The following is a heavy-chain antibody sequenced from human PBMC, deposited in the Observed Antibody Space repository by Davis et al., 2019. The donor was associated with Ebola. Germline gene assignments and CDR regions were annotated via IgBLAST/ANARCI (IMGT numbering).Heavy chain of an antibody. CDR3: ARARGPSYFDY. J-gene: IGHJ4*02. CDR2: ISGSGGST. CDR1: GFPFRRYS. Sequence: GESLKTSCASSGFPFRRYSMRWVRQAPGSGLASASAISGSGGSTYYADSVKGRFTISRDNSKNTLYLQMNSLRAEDTAVYYCARARGPSYFDYWGQGTLVTVSS. V-gene: IGHV3-23*01.